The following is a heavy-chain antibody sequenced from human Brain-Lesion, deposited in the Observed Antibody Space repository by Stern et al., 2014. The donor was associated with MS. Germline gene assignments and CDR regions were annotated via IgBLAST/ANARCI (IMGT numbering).Heavy chain of an antibody. Sequence: VQLVESGGGVVQPGRSLRLSCAASGFTFRHYGMHWVRQAPGKGLEWVAVISYDGSNKYYADSVKGRFTISRDNSKNTLYLQMHSLRTEDTAVYYCAKGRFPYYYDTSGYYAPLDYWGQGTLVTVS. CDR2: ISYDGSNK. J-gene: IGHJ4*02. CDR3: AKGRFPYYYDTSGYYAPLDY. D-gene: IGHD3-22*01. V-gene: IGHV3-30*18. CDR1: GFTFRHYG.